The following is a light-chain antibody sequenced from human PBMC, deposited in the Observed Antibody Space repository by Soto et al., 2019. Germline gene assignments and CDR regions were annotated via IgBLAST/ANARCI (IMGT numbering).Light chain of an antibody. CDR3: QQLNTYPVT. CDR1: QGMSRY. J-gene: IGKJ4*01. Sequence: IQLTQSRYSLAASVGDSVTSTCRASQGMSRYLSWYQQKPWRAPKLLISAASTLQSGVPARFSGSGSGTDFTLSITSLQPADFATYYCQQLNTYPVTFGGGTKV. CDR2: AAS. V-gene: IGKV1-9*01.